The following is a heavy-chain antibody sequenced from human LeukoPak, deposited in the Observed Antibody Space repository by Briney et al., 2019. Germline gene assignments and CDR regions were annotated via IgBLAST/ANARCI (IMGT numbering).Heavy chain of an antibody. CDR3: ARYWAPAMLGPLNGLDYGVYGGGYYFDY. CDR1: VYTFTSYG. Sequence: ASVKVSCKASVYTFTSYGISWVRQAPGQGLEWMGWTSAYNGNTNYAQKLQGRVTMTTDTSTSTAYMELRSLRSDDTAVYYCARYWAPAMLGPLNGLDYGVYGGGYYFDYWGQGTLVTVSS. V-gene: IGHV1-18*01. D-gene: IGHD4-17*01. CDR2: TSAYNGNT. J-gene: IGHJ4*02.